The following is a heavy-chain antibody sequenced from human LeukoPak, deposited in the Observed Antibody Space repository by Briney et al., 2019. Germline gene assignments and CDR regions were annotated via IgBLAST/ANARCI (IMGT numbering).Heavy chain of an antibody. CDR1: GFTFSSYS. CDR2: ISSSSSTI. Sequence: PGGSLRLSCAASGFTFSSYSMNWVRQAPGKGLEWVSYISSSSSTIYYADSVKGRFTISRDNAKNSLYLQMDSLRAEDTAVYYCAKCPLVATPSQHFDYWGQGTLVTVSS. J-gene: IGHJ4*02. D-gene: IGHD5-12*01. CDR3: AKCPLVATPSQHFDY. V-gene: IGHV3-48*04.